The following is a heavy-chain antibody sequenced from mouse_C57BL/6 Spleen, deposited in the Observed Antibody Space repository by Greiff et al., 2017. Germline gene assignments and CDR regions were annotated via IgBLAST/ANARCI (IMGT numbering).Heavy chain of an antibody. J-gene: IGHJ4*01. V-gene: IGHV2-9-1*01. CDR2: IWTGGGT. CDR3: ARKVITTVVDYAMDY. Sequence: VQLQQSGPGLVAPSQSLSITCTVSGFSLTSYAISWVRQPPGKGLEWLGVIWTGGGTNYNSALKSRLSISKDNSKSQVFVKMNSLQTDDTARYYCARKVITTVVDYAMDYWGQGTSVTVSS. CDR1: GFSLTSYA. D-gene: IGHD1-1*01.